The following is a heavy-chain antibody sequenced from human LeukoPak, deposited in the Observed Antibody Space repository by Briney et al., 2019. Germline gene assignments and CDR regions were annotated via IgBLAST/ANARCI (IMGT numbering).Heavy chain of an antibody. CDR2: IYYSGST. D-gene: IGHD3-22*01. J-gene: IGHJ4*02. Sequence: SETLSLTCTVSGGSISSSSYYWGWIRQPPGTGLEWIGSIYYSGSTYYNPSLKSRVTISVDTSKNQFSLKLSSVTAADTAVYYCARVGTYYDPYYFDYWGQGTLVTVSS. CDR1: GGSISSSSYY. V-gene: IGHV4-39*07. CDR3: ARVGTYYDPYYFDY.